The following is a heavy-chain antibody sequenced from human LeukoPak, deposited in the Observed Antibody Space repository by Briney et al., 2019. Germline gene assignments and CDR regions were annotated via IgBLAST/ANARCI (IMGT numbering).Heavy chain of an antibody. D-gene: IGHD2-21*02. CDR3: ARGLAYCGGDCYSNWFDP. CDR1: GGSISSYY. V-gene: IGHV4-4*07. Sequence: SETLSLTCTVSGGSISSYYWSWIRQPAGKGLEWIGRIYTNGSTNYNPSLKSRVTMSVDTSKNQFSLKLSSVTAADTAVYYCARGLAYCGGDCYSNWFDPWGQGTLVTVSS. CDR2: IYTNGST. J-gene: IGHJ5*02.